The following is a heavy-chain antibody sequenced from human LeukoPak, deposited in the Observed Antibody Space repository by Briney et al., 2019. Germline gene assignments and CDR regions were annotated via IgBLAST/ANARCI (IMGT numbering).Heavy chain of an antibody. CDR2: INPTGCRA. Sequence: ASVKVSCKASGYTFTSYYMHVVRQAPGQGREWMGIINPTGCRASYAQKFQGRVTMTTNTSTSTLYIDLSSLRSEDTAVYYCALGYSSGWYYFDYWGQGTLVTVSS. V-gene: IGHV1-46*03. CDR1: GYTFTSYY. CDR3: ALGYSSGWYYFDY. J-gene: IGHJ4*02. D-gene: IGHD6-19*01.